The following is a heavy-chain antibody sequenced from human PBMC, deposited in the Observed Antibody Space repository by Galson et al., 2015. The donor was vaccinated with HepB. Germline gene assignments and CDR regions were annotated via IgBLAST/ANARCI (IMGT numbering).Heavy chain of an antibody. J-gene: IGHJ4*02. CDR1: GGTFSSYA. D-gene: IGHD3-9*01. V-gene: IGHV1-69*13. Sequence: SVKVSCKASGGTFSSYAISWVRQAPGQGLEWMGGIIPIFGTANYAQKFQGRVTITADESTSTAYMELSSLRSEDTAVYYCASNRLVTPQGGYFDYWGQGTLVTVSS. CDR2: IIPIFGTA. CDR3: ASNRLVTPQGGYFDY.